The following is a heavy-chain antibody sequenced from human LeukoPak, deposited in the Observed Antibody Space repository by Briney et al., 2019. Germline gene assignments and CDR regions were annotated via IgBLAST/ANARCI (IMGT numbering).Heavy chain of an antibody. V-gene: IGHV3-21*01. CDR3: ARLRLGYYYYYYMDV. CDR2: ITSSSSYI. Sequence: GGSLRLSCAASGFTFSNYNMNWVRHAPGKGLEWVSSITSSSSYIYYADSVKGRFTISRDNAKNSLYLQMNSLRAEDTAVYYCARLRLGYYYYYYMDVWGKGTTVTISS. CDR1: GFTFSNYN. J-gene: IGHJ6*03. D-gene: IGHD3-16*01.